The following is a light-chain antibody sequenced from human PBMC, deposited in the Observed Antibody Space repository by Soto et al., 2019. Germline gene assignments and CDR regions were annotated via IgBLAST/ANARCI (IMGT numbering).Light chain of an antibody. Sequence: EIVLTQSPGTLSLSPGERATLACRASQSVSSSYLAWYQQKPGQAPRPLIYGASSRTTGIPDRFSGSQSGTEFPLTISRLEHEDFAVYYCQQYGSSPSYTFGQGTKREI. CDR2: GAS. V-gene: IGKV3-20*01. CDR3: QQYGSSPSYT. J-gene: IGKJ2*01. CDR1: QSVSSSY.